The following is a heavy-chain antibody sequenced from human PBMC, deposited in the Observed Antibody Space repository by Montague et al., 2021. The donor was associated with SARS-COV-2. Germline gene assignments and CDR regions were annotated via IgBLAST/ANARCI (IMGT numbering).Heavy chain of an antibody. D-gene: IGHD1-1*01. CDR1: GDSISSSSYN. V-gene: IGHV4-39*01. CDR2: VHYSGXP. Sequence: SETRSLTCTVSGDSISSSSYNWGWIRQPPGKGLEWIGSVHYSGXPXYXXXXKXRVTIYVDTSKNQLSLKLSSVTAADTAVYYCTRHVHMTWPEPSPGFDYWGQGTLVTVSS. CDR3: TRHVHMTWPEPSPGFDY. J-gene: IGHJ4*02.